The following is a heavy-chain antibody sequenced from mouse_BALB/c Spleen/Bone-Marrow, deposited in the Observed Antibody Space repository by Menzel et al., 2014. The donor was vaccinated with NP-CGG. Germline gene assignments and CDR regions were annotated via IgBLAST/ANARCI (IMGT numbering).Heavy chain of an antibody. J-gene: IGHJ1*01. V-gene: IGHV14-3*02. CDR1: GFNIKDTY. CDR3: ASYRYGWYFDV. D-gene: IGHD2-14*01. CDR2: IDPASGNT. Sequence: EVKLVESGAELVKPGASVKLSCTASGFNIKDTYLHWVKQSPEQGLDWIGRIDPASGNTKYDPKFQGKATITADTSYNTAYLQLSSLTSEDTAVYYCASYRYGWYFDVWGAGTTVTVSS.